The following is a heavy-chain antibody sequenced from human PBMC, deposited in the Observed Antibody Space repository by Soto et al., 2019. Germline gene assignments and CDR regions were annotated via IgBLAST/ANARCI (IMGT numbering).Heavy chain of an antibody. CDR3: AIPYYGSGSYYGMDV. CDR1: GGTFSSYT. CDR2: IIPILGIA. V-gene: IGHV1-69*02. J-gene: IGHJ6*02. Sequence: QVQLVQSGAEVKKPGSSVKVSCKASGGTFSSYTISWVRQAPGQGLEWMGRIIPILGIANYAQKFQGRVTSTADKSTSTAYMELSSLRSEDTAVYYCAIPYYGSGSYYGMDVWGQGTTVTVSS. D-gene: IGHD3-10*01.